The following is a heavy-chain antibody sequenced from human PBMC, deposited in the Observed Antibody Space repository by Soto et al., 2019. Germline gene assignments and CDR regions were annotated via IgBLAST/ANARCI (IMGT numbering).Heavy chain of an antibody. J-gene: IGHJ4*02. CDR2: IWSDGSNK. CDR1: GFTFRIYG. V-gene: IGHV3-33*08. Sequence: QVQLVESGGGVVQPGRSLRLSCTASGFTFRIYGMHWVRQAPGKGLEWVAVIWSDGSNKYYADSVTGRFTISRDNSKNTLYLQMNSLRAEATAVYYCARSDGGSRGSDYWGQGTLVTVSS. D-gene: IGHD3-16*01. CDR3: ARSDGGSRGSDY.